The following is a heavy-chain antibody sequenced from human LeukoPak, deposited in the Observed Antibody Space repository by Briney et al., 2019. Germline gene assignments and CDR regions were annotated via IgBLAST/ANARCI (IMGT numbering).Heavy chain of an antibody. CDR3: ASSDSSGYYFIVDAFDI. CDR1: GGSFSGYY. J-gene: IGHJ3*02. CDR2: IYYSGST. D-gene: IGHD3-22*01. V-gene: IGHV4-39*01. Sequence: PSETLSLTCAVYGGSFSGYYWGWIRQPPGKGLEWIGSIYYSGSTYYNPSLKSRVAISVDTSKNQFSLKLSSVTAADTAVYYCASSDSSGYYFIVDAFDIWGQGTMVTVSS.